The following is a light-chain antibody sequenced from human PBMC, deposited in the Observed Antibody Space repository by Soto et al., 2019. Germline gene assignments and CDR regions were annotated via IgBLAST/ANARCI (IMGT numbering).Light chain of an antibody. J-gene: IGKJ1*01. Sequence: DIQLTQSPSTLSASVGDSVTMTCRASQNISTSLAWYQHKPGKAPTLLMFDVSNLESGVPSRFSGSGSGTEFTLTISSLHSDDFATYYCQQYDHSRTFGQGTKVDIK. CDR2: DVS. V-gene: IGKV1-5*01. CDR3: QQYDHSRT. CDR1: QNISTS.